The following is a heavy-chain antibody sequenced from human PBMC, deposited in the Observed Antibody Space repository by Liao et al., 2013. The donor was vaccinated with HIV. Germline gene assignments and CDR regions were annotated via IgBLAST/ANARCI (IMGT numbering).Heavy chain of an antibody. Sequence: QVQLQESGPGLVKPSQTLSLTCTVSGGSISSYYWSWIRQPPGKGLEWIGYIYYSGSTYYNPSLKSRITMSIDTSKNQFSLKLSSVTAADTAVYYCARSSTGEIDYWGQGTLVTVSS. CDR3: ARSSTGEIDY. D-gene: IGHD7-27*01. CDR2: IYYSGST. CDR1: GGSISSYY. J-gene: IGHJ4*02. V-gene: IGHV4-59*01.